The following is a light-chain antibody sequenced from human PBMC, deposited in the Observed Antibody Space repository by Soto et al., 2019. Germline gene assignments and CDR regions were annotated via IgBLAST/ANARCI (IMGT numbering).Light chain of an antibody. CDR2: VAS. J-gene: IGKJ2*01. V-gene: IGKV1-12*01. CDR3: QQSNSFPYT. CDR1: QDISSW. Sequence: DIQMTQSPSSVSASVGDTVTITCRASQDISSWLAWYQQKPGKAPKLLIFVASSLQGGVPSRFSSSGSGTDFTLTISSLQPEDFATYYCQQSNSFPYTFGQGTKLEIK.